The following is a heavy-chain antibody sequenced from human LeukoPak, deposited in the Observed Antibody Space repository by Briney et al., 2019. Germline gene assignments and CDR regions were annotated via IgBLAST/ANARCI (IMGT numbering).Heavy chain of an antibody. V-gene: IGHV1-69*05. Sequence: ASVKVSCKASGGTFSSYAISWVRQAPGQGLEWMGGIVPIFGTANYAQKFQGRVTITTDESTSTAYMELSSLRSEDTAVYYCAIHSSGWGRVYWGQGTLVTVPS. CDR3: AIHSSGWGRVY. D-gene: IGHD6-19*01. CDR1: GGTFSSYA. J-gene: IGHJ4*02. CDR2: IVPIFGTA.